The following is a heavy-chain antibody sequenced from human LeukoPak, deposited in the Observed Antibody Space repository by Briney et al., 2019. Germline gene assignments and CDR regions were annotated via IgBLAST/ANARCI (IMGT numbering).Heavy chain of an antibody. CDR3: ARVLLGVVPAARGDYYYYYMDV. D-gene: IGHD2-2*01. V-gene: IGHV4-59*01. J-gene: IGHJ6*03. CDR2: IYYSEST. Sequence: SETLSLTCTVSGGSISSYYWSWIRQPPGKGLEWIGYIYYSESTNYNPSLKSRVTISVDTSKNQFSLKLSSVTAADTAVYYCARVLLGVVPAARGDYYYYYMDVWGKGTTVTVSS. CDR1: GGSISSYY.